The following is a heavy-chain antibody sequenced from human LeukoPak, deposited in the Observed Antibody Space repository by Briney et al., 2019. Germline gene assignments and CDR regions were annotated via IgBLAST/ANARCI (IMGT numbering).Heavy chain of an antibody. J-gene: IGHJ4*02. Sequence: GGSLRLSCAASGFTFSSHWMHWVRQTPGKGLVWVSRIKSDGSSVDYADSVKGRFTISRDNAKNTLYLQMNSLRAEDMAVYYCARVILRYFDWLYPFDYWGQGTLVTVSS. D-gene: IGHD3-9*01. CDR2: IKSDGSSV. CDR3: ARVILRYFDWLYPFDY. V-gene: IGHV3-74*01. CDR1: GFTFSSHW.